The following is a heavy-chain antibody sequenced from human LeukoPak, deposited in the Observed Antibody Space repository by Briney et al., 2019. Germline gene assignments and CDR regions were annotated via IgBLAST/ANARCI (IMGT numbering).Heavy chain of an antibody. CDR2: IYYSGST. Sequence: SGTLSLTCTVSGGSISSYYWSWIRQPPGKGLEWIGYIYYSGSTYYNPSLKSRVTISVDTSKNQFSLKLSSVTAADTAVYYCARGSPVDYWGQGTLVTVSS. J-gene: IGHJ4*02. CDR3: ARGSPVDY. V-gene: IGHV4-59*08. D-gene: IGHD4-17*01. CDR1: GGSISSYY.